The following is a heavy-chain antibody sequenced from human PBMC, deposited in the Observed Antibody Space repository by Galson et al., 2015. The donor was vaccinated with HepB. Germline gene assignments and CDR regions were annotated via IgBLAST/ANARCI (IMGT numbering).Heavy chain of an antibody. Sequence: SLRLSCAASGFTFSSYGMHWVRQAPGKGLEWVAVIWYDGSNKYYADSVKGRFTISRDNSKNTLYLQMNSLRAEDTAVYYCARSLKWDYGDYVREDWFDPWGQGTLVTVSS. V-gene: IGHV3-33*08. D-gene: IGHD4-17*01. J-gene: IGHJ5*02. CDR1: GFTFSSYG. CDR3: ARSLKWDYGDYVREDWFDP. CDR2: IWYDGSNK.